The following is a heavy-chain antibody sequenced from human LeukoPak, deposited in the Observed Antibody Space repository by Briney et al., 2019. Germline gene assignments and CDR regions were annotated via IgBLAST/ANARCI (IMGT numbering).Heavy chain of an antibody. V-gene: IGHV3-23*01. CDR1: GFTFNNYA. D-gene: IGHD2-21*01. CDR2: ISSTGIAA. CDR3: ARVEHLDY. J-gene: IGHJ4*02. Sequence: PGGSLRLSCATSGFTFNNYAMSWVRQAPGKGLEWVSAISSTGIAAYYADSVKGRFTISKDKSKNTLYLQMNSLRAEDTAVYYCARVEHLDYWGQGTLVTVSS.